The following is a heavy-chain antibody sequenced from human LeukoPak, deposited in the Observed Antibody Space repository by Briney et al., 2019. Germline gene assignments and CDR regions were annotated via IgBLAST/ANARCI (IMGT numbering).Heavy chain of an antibody. CDR3: ARDLTGYSSDWY. CDR2: ISSSSSTT. J-gene: IGHJ4*02. CDR1: GFTFSSYS. V-gene: IGHV3-48*01. D-gene: IGHD6-19*01. Sequence: PGGSLRLSCAASGFTFSSYSMNWVRQAPGKGLEWVSYISSSSSTTYYADSVKGRFTISRDNAKNSLYLQMNSLRAGDTAVYYCARDLTGYSSDWYWGQGTLVTVSS.